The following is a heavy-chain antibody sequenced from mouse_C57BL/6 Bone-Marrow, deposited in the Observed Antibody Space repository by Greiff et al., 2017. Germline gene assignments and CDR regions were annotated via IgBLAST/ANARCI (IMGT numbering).Heavy chain of an antibody. V-gene: IGHV1-7*01. CDR1: GYTFTSYW. Sequence: VMLVESGAELAKPGASVKLSCKASGYTFTSYWMHWVKQRPGQGLEWIGYINSNSGYTKYNQKFKDKATLTAAKSSSTLYMQLSSLTYEDSACYYCASARYYGSGGGWYFDCGVTGTAATVSS. CDR3: ASARYYGSGGGWYFDC. D-gene: IGHD1-1*01. CDR2: INSNSGYT. J-gene: IGHJ1*03.